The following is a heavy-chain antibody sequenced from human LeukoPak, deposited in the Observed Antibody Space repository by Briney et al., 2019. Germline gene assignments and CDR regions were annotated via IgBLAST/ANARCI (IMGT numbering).Heavy chain of an antibody. V-gene: IGHV4-34*01. CDR2: INHSGST. CDR3: ARGGYYYGSGY. D-gene: IGHD3-10*01. J-gene: IGHJ4*02. Sequence: PETLSLTRAVYGGSSSGYYWSWIRQPPGKGLEWIGEINHSGSTNYNPSLKSRVTISVDTSKNQFSLKLSSVTAADTAVYCCARGGYYYGSGYWGQGTLVTVSS. CDR1: GGSSSGYY.